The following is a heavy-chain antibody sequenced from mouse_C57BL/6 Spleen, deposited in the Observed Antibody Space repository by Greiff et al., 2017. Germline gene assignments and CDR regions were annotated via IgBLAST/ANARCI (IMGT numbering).Heavy chain of an antibody. CDR2: IYPRSGNT. Sequence: VQLQQSGAELARPGASVKLSCKASGYTFTSYGISWVKQRTGQGLEWIGEIYPRSGNTYYNEKFKGKATLTADKSSSTAYMELRSLTSEDSAVYFWARVDDYDVWFAYWGQGTLVTVSA. V-gene: IGHV1-81*01. D-gene: IGHD2-4*01. CDR3: ARVDDYDVWFAY. J-gene: IGHJ3*01. CDR1: GYTFTSYG.